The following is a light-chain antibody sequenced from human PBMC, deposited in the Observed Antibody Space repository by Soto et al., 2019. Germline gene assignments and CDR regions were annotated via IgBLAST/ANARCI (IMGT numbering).Light chain of an antibody. J-gene: IGKJ4*01. CDR1: QSVSSY. V-gene: IGKV3-20*01. Sequence: ETVLAQNPATVSLSPGERAPLCCRASQSVSSYLAWYQQKPGQAPRLLIYGASSRATGVPDRVSGGGSGTGVTLTPSEPEFEAFSGYLCQPYHTLPEIGGGTKVDIK. CDR3: QPYHTLPE. CDR2: GAS.